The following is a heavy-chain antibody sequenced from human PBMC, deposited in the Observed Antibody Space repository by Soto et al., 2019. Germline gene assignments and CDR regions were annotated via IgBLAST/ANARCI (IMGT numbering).Heavy chain of an antibody. D-gene: IGHD2-21*01. J-gene: IGHJ6*02. V-gene: IGHV4-59*01. CDR2: VYNSGST. CDR3: ARGGVVVVSYALDA. Sequence: QVQLQESGPGLVKPSETLTLTCSVSGGFISNYYWTWIRQSPGKGLEWIGYVYNSGSTKYNPSLKSRVSISIDTSKNQFSLKPSSVTAADTAVYYCARGGVVVVSYALDAWGQGTTVTVSS. CDR1: GGFISNYY.